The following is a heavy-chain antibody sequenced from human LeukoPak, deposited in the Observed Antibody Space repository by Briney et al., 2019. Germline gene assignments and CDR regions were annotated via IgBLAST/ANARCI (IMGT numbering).Heavy chain of an antibody. CDR1: GXSISSYY. V-gene: IGHV4-59*01. CDR2: IYYSGST. CDR3: ARVDPDSSSTLEVFDY. Sequence: SETLSLTCTVSGXSISSYYWCWIRQPPGKGLEWIGYIYYSGSTNYNPSLKSRVTISVDTSKNQFSLKLSSVTAADTAVYYCARVDPDSSSTLEVFDYWGQGSLVTVSS. J-gene: IGHJ4*02. D-gene: IGHD6-6*01.